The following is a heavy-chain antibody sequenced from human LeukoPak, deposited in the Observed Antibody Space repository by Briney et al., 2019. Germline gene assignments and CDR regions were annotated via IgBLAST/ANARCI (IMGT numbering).Heavy chain of an antibody. CDR3: TTDPRNYPFDY. D-gene: IGHD4-4*01. J-gene: IGHJ4*02. CDR2: IKSKTDGGTT. CDR1: GFTFCNAW. V-gene: IGHV3-15*01. Sequence: TGGSLRLSCAASGFTFCNAWMSWVRQAPGKGLEWVGRIKSKTDGGTTDYAAPVKGRFTISRDDSKNTLYLQMNSLKTEDTAVYYCTTDPRNYPFDYWGQGTLVTVSS.